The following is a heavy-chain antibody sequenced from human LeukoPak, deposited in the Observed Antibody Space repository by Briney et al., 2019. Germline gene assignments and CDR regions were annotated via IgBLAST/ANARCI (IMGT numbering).Heavy chain of an antibody. CDR1: GFTFSNYG. CDR3: ARARVIAVAGGAFDY. D-gene: IGHD6-19*01. CDR2: IRDDGSNK. Sequence: PGRSLRLSCAASGFTFSNYGMHWVRQAPGKGLEWVAVIRDDGSNKYYADSVKGRFTISRDNSKNTLDLQMNSLRAEDTAVYYCARARVIAVAGGAFDYWGQGTLVTVSS. J-gene: IGHJ4*02. V-gene: IGHV3-33*01.